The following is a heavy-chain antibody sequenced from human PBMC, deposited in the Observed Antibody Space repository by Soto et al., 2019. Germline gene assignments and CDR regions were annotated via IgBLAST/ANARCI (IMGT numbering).Heavy chain of an antibody. V-gene: IGHV1-18*01. J-gene: IGHJ4*02. CDR2: ISTYTGHT. CDR3: ASGSDFDY. Sequence: QVQLVQSGVEVKKPGASVKVSCKASGYTFTRYGISWVRQAPGQGPEWMGWISTYTGHTDYSQKLQGRVTMTTDTSTSTAYMELRSLRSDDTAVYYCASGSDFDYWGQGTLVTVSS. CDR1: GYTFTRYG.